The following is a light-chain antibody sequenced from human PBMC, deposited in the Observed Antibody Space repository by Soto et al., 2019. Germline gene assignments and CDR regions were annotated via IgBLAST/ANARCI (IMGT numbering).Light chain of an antibody. Sequence: IVMTQSPDSLAVSLVESATINCKSSQSVLYSSNNKNYLAWYQQKPGKAPKLLIYKASGLESGVPSRFSGSGSGTDFTLTISSLQPDDFATYYCQQYNSYSPLTFGGGTKVDIK. V-gene: IGKV4-1*01. CDR2: KAS. CDR1: QSVLYSSNNKNY. CDR3: QQYNSYSPLT. J-gene: IGKJ4*01.